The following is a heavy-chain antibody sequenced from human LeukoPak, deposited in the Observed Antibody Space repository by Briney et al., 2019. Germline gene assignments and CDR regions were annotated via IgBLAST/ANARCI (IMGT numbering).Heavy chain of an antibody. D-gene: IGHD2-2*01. J-gene: IGHJ4*02. CDR2: ISSSSNNI. V-gene: IGHV3-21*01. CDR1: GFTFSTYT. CDR3: ASGYQRPDY. Sequence: GGSLRLSCAASGFTFSTYTMNWVRQAPGKGLEWVSSISSSSNNINYADSVKGRFTISRDNAMNSVHLQMNSLRVEDTAVYYCASGYQRPDYWGQGTLITVSS.